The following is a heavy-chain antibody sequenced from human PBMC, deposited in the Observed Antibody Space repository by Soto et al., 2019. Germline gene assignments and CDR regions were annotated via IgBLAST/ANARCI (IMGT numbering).Heavy chain of an antibody. V-gene: IGHV1-18*01. CDR1: GYTFTSYG. D-gene: IGHD2-2*01. Sequence: SVKVSCKASGYTFTSYGISWVRQAPVQGLEWMGWISAYNGNTNYAQKLQGRVTMTTDTSTSTAYMELRSLRSDDTAVYYCARDQVGYCSSTSCYRQIVWFDPWGQGTLVTVSS. J-gene: IGHJ5*02. CDR3: ARDQVGYCSSTSCYRQIVWFDP. CDR2: ISAYNGNT.